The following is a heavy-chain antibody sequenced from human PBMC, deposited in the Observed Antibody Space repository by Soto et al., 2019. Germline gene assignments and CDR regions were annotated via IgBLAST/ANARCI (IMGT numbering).Heavy chain of an antibody. CDR1: DGSVSRGGYY. V-gene: IGHV4-31*03. D-gene: IGHD1-26*01. CDR3: AREGSYHYFDY. J-gene: IGHJ4*02. Sequence: QVQLQESGPGLVKPSQTLSLACTVSDGSVSRGGYYWSWIRQSPGKNLEWIGNIYYTVRTSYNPSLKSRLTISLETSKRQFSLRLASVSAADTAVYYCAREGSYHYFDYWGQGALVTVSS. CDR2: IYYTVRT.